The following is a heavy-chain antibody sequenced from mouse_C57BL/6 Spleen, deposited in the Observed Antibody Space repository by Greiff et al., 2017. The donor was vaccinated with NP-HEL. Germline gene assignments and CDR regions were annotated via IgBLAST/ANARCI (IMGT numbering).Heavy chain of an antibody. J-gene: IGHJ3*01. D-gene: IGHD2-13*01. Sequence: QVQLQQSGAELMKPGASVKLSCKASGYTFTGYWIDWVKQRPGHGLEWIGEILPGSGSTSSNEKFKGKATFTVDTSSSTAYMQLCSLTTEDSAINYCARGRDNDPWFAYWGQGTLVTVSA. CDR3: ARGRDNDPWFAY. CDR2: ILPGSGST. V-gene: IGHV1-9*01. CDR1: GYTFTGYW.